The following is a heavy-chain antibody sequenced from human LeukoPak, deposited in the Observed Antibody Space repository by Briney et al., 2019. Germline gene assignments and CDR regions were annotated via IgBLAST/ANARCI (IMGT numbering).Heavy chain of an antibody. V-gene: IGHV4-4*09. CDR2: IYTSGST. Sequence: PSETLSLTCTVSGGSISSYYWSWIRQPPGKGLEWIGYIYTSGSTNYNPSLKSRVTISVDTSKNQFSLKLSSVTAADTAVYYCATTVTSIAARNCAYDAFDIWGQGTMVTVSS. CDR3: ATTVTSIAARNCAYDAFDI. D-gene: IGHD6-6*01. CDR1: GGSISSYY. J-gene: IGHJ3*02.